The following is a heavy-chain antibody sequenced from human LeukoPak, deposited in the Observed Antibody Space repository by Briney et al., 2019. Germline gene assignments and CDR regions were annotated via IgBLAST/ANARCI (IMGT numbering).Heavy chain of an antibody. V-gene: IGHV3-66*01. CDR1: GFTFGDYA. CDR3: ARVSAY. J-gene: IGHJ4*02. CDR2: IYSGGST. Sequence: GGSLRLSCTASGFTFGDYAMSWVRQAPGKGLEWVSVIYSGGSTYYADSVKGRSTISRDNSKNTLYLQMNSLRAEDTAVYYCARVSAYWGQGTLVTVSS.